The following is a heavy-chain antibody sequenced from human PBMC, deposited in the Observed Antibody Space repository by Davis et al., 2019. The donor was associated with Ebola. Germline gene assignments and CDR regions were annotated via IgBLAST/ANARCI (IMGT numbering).Heavy chain of an antibody. Sequence: PSETLSLTCAVSGYSIGSGYHWGWIRQPPGRGLEWIGNRYHGTDASYNPALRSRVTISLDPSKNQFSLKLKSVTAADTAVYYCVNDGGHGGDSDYWGQGTLVTVSS. D-gene: IGHD4-23*01. CDR3: VNDGGHGGDSDY. CDR2: RYHGTDA. V-gene: IGHV4-38-2*01. J-gene: IGHJ4*02. CDR1: GYSIGSGYH.